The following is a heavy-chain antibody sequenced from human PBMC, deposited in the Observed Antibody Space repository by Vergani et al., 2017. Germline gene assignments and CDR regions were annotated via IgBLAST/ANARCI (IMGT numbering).Heavy chain of an antibody. J-gene: IGHJ4*02. CDR2: IIPIFGTA. V-gene: IGHV1-69*01. CDR1: GGTFSSYA. D-gene: IGHD6-19*01. Sequence: QVQLVQSGAEVKKPGSSVKVSCKASGGTFSSYAISWVRQAPGQGLEWMGGIIPIFGTANYAQKFQGRVTITADESTSTAYMELSSLRYEDTAVYYCAGESVGGSGWVGFVYFDYWGQGTLVTVSS. CDR3: AGESVGGSGWVGFVYFDY.